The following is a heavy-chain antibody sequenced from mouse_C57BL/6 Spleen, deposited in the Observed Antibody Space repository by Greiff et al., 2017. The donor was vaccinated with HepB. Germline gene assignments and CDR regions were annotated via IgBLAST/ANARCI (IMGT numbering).Heavy chain of an antibody. J-gene: IGHJ2*01. V-gene: IGHV14-4*01. Sequence: VQLQQSGAELVRPGASVKLSCTASGFNIKDDYMHWVKQRPEQGLEWIGWIDPENGDTEYASKFQGKATITADTSSNTAYLQLSSLTSEDTAVYYCTTWDTTLYWGQGTTLTVSS. CDR3: TTWDTTLY. D-gene: IGHD1-1*01. CDR1: GFNIKDDY. CDR2: IDPENGDT.